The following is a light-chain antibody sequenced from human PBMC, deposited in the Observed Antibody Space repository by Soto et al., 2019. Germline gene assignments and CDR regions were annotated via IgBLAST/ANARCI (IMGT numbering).Light chain of an antibody. J-gene: IGLJ2*01. CDR3: CSFVRTNGLL. CDR1: SSDVGSYDL. CDR2: EVN. Sequence: QSALTQPASVSGSPGQSITISCTGTSSDVGSYDLVSWYQHHSGKAPKIIIYEVNKRPSGIPDRFSGSKSGNTASLTISGLQAEDEADYFCCSFVRTNGLLFGGGTKLTVL. V-gene: IGLV2-23*02.